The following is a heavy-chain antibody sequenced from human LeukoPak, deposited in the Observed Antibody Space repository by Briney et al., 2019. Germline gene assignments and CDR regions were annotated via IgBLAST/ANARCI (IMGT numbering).Heavy chain of an antibody. Sequence: KPSETLSLTXTVSGGAIGSYYWSWIRQPPGKGLEWVGYIYYSGSTNYNPSLKSRVTISVNTSKNQFSLKLSSVTAADTAVYYCARVRYCSSTSCSNNWFDPWGQGTLVTVSS. CDR3: ARVRYCSSTSCSNNWFDP. V-gene: IGHV4-59*01. CDR1: GGAIGSYY. D-gene: IGHD2-2*01. J-gene: IGHJ5*02. CDR2: IYYSGST.